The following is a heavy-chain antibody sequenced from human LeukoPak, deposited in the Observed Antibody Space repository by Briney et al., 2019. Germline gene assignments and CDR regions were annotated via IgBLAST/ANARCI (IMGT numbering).Heavy chain of an antibody. Sequence: SETLSLTCTVPGGSIGRSNHYWGWIRQPPGKGLEWIGSIYYSGSPYYNPSLKSRVTISVDTSKKQFSLKLSSVTAADTAVYYCARHVGFITMVRGVINNNWFDPWGQGTLVTVSS. D-gene: IGHD3-10*01. CDR1: GGSIGRSNHY. J-gene: IGHJ5*02. V-gene: IGHV4-39*01. CDR3: ARHVGFITMVRGVINNNWFDP. CDR2: IYYSGSP.